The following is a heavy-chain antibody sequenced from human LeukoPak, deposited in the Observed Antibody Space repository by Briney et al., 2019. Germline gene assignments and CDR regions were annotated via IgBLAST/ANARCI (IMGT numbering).Heavy chain of an antibody. D-gene: IGHD6-6*01. CDR2: IYSGGST. V-gene: IGHV3-53*01. CDR3: AKDLSSSHVSEYSDY. Sequence: PGGSLRLSCAASGFTFSSNYMSWVRQAPGKGLEWVSVIYSGGSTYYADSVKGRFTISRDNSKNTLYLQMNSLRAEDTAIYYCAKDLSSSHVSEYSDYWGRGTPVTVSS. CDR1: GFTFSSNY. J-gene: IGHJ4*02.